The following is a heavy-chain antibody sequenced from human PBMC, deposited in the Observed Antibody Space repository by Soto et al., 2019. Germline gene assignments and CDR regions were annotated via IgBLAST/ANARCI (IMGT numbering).Heavy chain of an antibody. J-gene: IGHJ4*02. D-gene: IGHD5-12*01. CDR3: ARDGGQGRWLQLYFDY. CDR2: ISYDGSNK. CDR1: GFTFSSYA. Sequence: GESLKISCAASGFTFSSYAMHWVRQAPGKGLEWVAVISYDGSNKYYADSVKGRFTISRDNSKNTLYLQMNSLRAEDTAVYYCARDGGQGRWLQLYFDYWGQGTLVTVSS. V-gene: IGHV3-30-3*01.